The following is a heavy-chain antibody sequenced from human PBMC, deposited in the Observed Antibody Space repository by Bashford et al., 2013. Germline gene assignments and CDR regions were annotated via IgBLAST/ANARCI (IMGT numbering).Heavy chain of an antibody. D-gene: IGHD2-21*02. CDR3: ARDYCAGDCASFFDL. J-gene: IGHJ2*01. Sequence: ASVKVSCTASGYTFTDYHVHWVRQAPGQGLEWMGWINPNRGGTNYAQKFQDRVSMTRDTSINTAYLELSRLRSDDTAVYYCARDYCAGDCASFFDLWGRGTLVTVSS. CDR1: GYTFTDYH. CDR2: INPNRGGT. V-gene: IGHV1-2*02.